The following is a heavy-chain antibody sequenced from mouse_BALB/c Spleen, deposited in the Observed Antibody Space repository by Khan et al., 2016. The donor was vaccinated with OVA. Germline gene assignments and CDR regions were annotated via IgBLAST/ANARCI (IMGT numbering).Heavy chain of an antibody. D-gene: IGHD1-1*01. CDR1: GFTFSSYS. CDR3: SRDRNYYGSSFYFDY. CDR2: ITSGGSYT. J-gene: IGHJ2*01. V-gene: IGHV5-6-4*01. Sequence: EVQLVESGGGLVKPGGSLKFSCAASGFTFSSYSMSWVRQTPEKRLEWVATITSGGSYTYYPDSVQGRFTISRDNAKNTLYLQMSSLKSEDTAMYYCSRDRNYYGSSFYFDYWGQGTTLTVSS.